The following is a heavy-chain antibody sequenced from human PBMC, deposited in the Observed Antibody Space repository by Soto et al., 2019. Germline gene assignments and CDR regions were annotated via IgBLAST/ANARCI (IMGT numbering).Heavy chain of an antibody. CDR3: ARLLTEGATFREDAFDL. CDR2: ISTFNGKT. D-gene: IGHD3-9*01. CDR1: RYTFTSHG. Sequence: QIQLVQSGGDVKTPGASVKVSCTTSRYTFTSHGIAWVRQAPGQGLEWMGWISTFNGKTDYAPKFQGRVTMTADTITSTVHMELRSLRSDDTAVYYCARLLTEGATFREDAFDLWGPGTKVTVSS. V-gene: IGHV1-18*01. J-gene: IGHJ3*01.